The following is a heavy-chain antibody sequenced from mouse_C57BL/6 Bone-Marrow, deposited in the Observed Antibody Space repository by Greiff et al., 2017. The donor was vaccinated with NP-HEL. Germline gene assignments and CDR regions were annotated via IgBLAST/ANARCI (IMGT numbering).Heavy chain of an antibody. CDR3: ARIDDYGSKLLAGDY. V-gene: IGHV8-8*01. CDR2: IWWDDDT. J-gene: IGHJ4*01. Sequence: QVTLKVSGPGILQPSQTLSLTCSFSGFSLSTFGMGVGWIRQPSGQGLEWLAHIWWDDDTYYNPALKSRPPNSKDTSKNQVCLKIANVDTADTATYHRARIDDYGSKLLAGDYWGQGTSVTVSS. D-gene: IGHD1-1*01. CDR1: GFSLSTFGMG.